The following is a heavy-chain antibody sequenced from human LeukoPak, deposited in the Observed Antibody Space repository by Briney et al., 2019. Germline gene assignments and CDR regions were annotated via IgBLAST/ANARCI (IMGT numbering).Heavy chain of an antibody. CDR3: ASRVTGDFDY. D-gene: IGHD1-14*01. CDR1: GFTFSSYG. J-gene: IGHJ4*02. Sequence: GRSLRLSCAASGFTFSSYGMHWVRQAPGKGLEWVAVISYDGSNKYYADSVKGRFTISGDNSKNTLYLQMNSLRAEDTAVYYCASRVTGDFDYWGQGTLVTVSS. V-gene: IGHV3-30*03. CDR2: ISYDGSNK.